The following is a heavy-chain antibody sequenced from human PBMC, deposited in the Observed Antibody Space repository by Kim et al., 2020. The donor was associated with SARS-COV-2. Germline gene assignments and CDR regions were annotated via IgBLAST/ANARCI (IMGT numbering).Heavy chain of an antibody. D-gene: IGHD2-21*02. CDR1: GGSFSGYY. Sequence: SETLSLTCAVYGGSFSGYYWSWIRQPPGKGLEWIGEINHSGSTNYNPSLKSRVTISVDTSKNQFSLKLSSVTAADTAVYYCARKGAIVVVTAPPGFDPWGQGTLVTVSS. V-gene: IGHV4-34*01. J-gene: IGHJ5*02. CDR3: ARKGAIVVVTAPPGFDP. CDR2: INHSGST.